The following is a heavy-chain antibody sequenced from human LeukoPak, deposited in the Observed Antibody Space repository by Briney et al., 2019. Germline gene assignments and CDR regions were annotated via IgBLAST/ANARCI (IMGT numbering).Heavy chain of an antibody. J-gene: IGHJ5*02. CDR1: GGSISSYY. V-gene: IGHV4-59*08. D-gene: IGHD1-7*01. CDR2: IYYSGST. Sequence: SETLSLTCTVSGGSISSYYWSWIRQPPGKGLEWIGYIYYSGSTNYNPSLKSRVTISVDTSKNQFSLKLSSVTAADTAVYYCARATPFRWNYVYWFDPWGQGTLVTVSS. CDR3: ARATPFRWNYVYWFDP.